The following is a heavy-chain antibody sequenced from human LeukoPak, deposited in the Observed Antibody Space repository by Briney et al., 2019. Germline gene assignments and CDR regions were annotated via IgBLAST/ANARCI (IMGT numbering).Heavy chain of an antibody. CDR2: IFQSETT. D-gene: IGHD3-22*01. CDR3: ARVGRVGYYDSSGYYYDFDY. J-gene: IGHJ4*02. V-gene: IGHV4-30-2*01. CDR1: GGSINSGGYY. Sequence: SQTLSLTCTVSGGSINSGGYYWSWIRQPPGKGLEWIGYIFQSETTYYNPSLKSRVTISVDSSKNQFSLRLSSVTAADTAVYYCARVGRVGYYDSSGYYYDFDYWGQGTLVTVSS.